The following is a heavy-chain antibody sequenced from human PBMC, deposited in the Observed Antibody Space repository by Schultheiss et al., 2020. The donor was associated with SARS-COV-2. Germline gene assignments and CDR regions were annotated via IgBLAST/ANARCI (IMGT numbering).Heavy chain of an antibody. CDR2: IYYSGST. Sequence: SETLSLTCTVSGGSISSYYWSWIRQPPGKGLEWIGYIYYSGSTYYNPSLKSRVTISVDTSKNQFSLKLSSVTAADTAVYYCASASPRLPGEWFDPWGQGTLVTVSS. V-gene: IGHV4-59*12. D-gene: IGHD3-10*01. CDR3: ASASPRLPGEWFDP. CDR1: GGSISSYY. J-gene: IGHJ5*02.